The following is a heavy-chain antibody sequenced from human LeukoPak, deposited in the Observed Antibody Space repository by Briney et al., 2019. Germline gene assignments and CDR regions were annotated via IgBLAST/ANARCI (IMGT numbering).Heavy chain of an antibody. D-gene: IGHD2-2*01. Sequence: ASVKVSCKASGYTFTSYDINWVRQATGQGLEWMGWMNPNSGNTGYAQKFQGRVTMTRNTSISTAYMELSSLRSEDTAVYYCARSEHCSSTNRARGAFDIWGQGTMVTVSS. CDR2: MNPNSGNT. J-gene: IGHJ3*02. V-gene: IGHV1-8*01. CDR1: GYTFTSYD. CDR3: ARSEHCSSTNRARGAFDI.